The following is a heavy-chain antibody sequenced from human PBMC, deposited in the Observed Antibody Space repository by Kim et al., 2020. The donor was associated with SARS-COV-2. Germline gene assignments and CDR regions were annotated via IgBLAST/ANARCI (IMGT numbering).Heavy chain of an antibody. CDR2: IYYSGST. Sequence: SETLSLTCTVSGGSISSSSYYWGWIRQPPGKGLEWIGSIYYSGSTYYNPSLKSRVTISVDTSKNQFSLKLSSVTAADTAVYYCARLCSGGSCYYYGMDVWGQGTTVTVSS. CDR3: ARLCSGGSCYYYGMDV. D-gene: IGHD2-15*01. J-gene: IGHJ6*02. V-gene: IGHV4-39*01. CDR1: GGSISSSSYY.